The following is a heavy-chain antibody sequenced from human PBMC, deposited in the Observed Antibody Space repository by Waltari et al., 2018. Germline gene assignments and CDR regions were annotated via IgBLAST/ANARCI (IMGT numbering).Heavy chain of an antibody. CDR1: GGSISSSSYY. CDR3: ARVRGYYYDSSGYYYFDY. D-gene: IGHD3-22*01. CDR2: IYYSGST. J-gene: IGHJ4*02. V-gene: IGHV4-39*07. Sequence: QLQLQESGPGLVKPSETLSLTCTVSGGSISSSSYYWGWIRQHPGKGLEWIGSIYYSGSTYYNPSLKSRVTISVDTPKNQFSLKLSSVTAADTAVYYCARVRGYYYDSSGYYYFDYWGQGTLVTVSS.